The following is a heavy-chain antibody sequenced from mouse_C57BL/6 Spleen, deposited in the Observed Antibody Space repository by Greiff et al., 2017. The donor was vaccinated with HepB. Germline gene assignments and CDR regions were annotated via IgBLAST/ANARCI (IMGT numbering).Heavy chain of an antibody. CDR2: INYDGSST. Sequence: EVHLVESEGGLVQPGSSMKLSCTASGFTFSDYYMAWVRQVPEKGLEWVANINYDGSSTYYLDSLKSRFIISRDNAKNILYLQMSSLKSEDTATYYCARDLRGYFDYWGQGTTLTVSS. V-gene: IGHV5-16*01. CDR1: GFTFSDYY. J-gene: IGHJ2*01. CDR3: ARDLRGYFDY.